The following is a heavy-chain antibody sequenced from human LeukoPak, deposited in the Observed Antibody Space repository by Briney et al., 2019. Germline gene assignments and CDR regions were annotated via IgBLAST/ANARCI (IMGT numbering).Heavy chain of an antibody. CDR3: ARDRRGLDYYYYMDV. D-gene: IGHD3-16*01. J-gene: IGHJ6*03. V-gene: IGHV4-59*01. CDR2: IHYSGNT. CDR1: GGSITTNY. Sequence: SETLSLTCTVPGGSITTNYWSWIRQPPGMGLEWIGYIHYSGNTNNNPSLKGRVTISVDTSKNQFSLTLSSVTAADTAVYYCARDRRGLDYYYYMDVWGKGTTVTVSS.